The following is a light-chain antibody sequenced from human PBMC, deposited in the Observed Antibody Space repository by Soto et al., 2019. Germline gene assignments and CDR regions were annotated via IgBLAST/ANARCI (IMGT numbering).Light chain of an antibody. V-gene: IGLV2-14*01. CDR3: NSYTSSSTYV. CDR1: SSDVGGYDY. J-gene: IGLJ1*01. Sequence: QSVLTQPASVSASPGQSITISCTGTSSDVGGYDYVSWYQQYPGKAPKLIIYEVSNRPSGVSNRFSGSKSGNTASLTISGLQGEDEADYYCNSYTSSSTYVFGTGTKLTVL. CDR2: EVS.